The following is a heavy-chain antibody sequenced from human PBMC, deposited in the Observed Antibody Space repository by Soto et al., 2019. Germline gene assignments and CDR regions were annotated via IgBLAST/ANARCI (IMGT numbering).Heavy chain of an antibody. CDR3: ARDGYGDYGY. CDR1: GYTFTSNG. V-gene: IGHV1-18*01. J-gene: IGHJ4*02. Sequence: QVQLVQSGAEVKKPGTSVKVSCKASGYTFTSNGISWVRQAPGQGLEWMGWISTYNGNTNYAQKLQGRVTMTRDTSTRLAFKELRGLRSDGTAVYYCARDGYGDYGYWGQGSLVTVSS. CDR2: ISTYNGNT. D-gene: IGHD4-17*01.